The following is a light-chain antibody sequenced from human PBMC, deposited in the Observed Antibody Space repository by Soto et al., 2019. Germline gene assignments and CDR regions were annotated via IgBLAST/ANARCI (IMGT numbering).Light chain of an antibody. V-gene: IGLV2-14*01. CDR1: SSDIGASNF. Sequence: QSVLTPPPSGSGSPGQSITVSCTGTSSDIGASNFVSWYQHLPGRAPKVIIFEATNRPSGVSDRFSGSKAGITASLTISGLQADDEGEYFCISYKTDDTFVFGTGPKVTVL. CDR3: ISYKTDDTFV. CDR2: EAT. J-gene: IGLJ1*01.